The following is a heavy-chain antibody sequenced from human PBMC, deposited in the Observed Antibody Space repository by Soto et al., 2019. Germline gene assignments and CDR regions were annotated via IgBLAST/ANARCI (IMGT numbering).Heavy chain of an antibody. D-gene: IGHD3-3*01. J-gene: IGHJ6*02. CDR3: ARKPYYDFWSGYYTTASSGMDV. V-gene: IGHV4-39*01. CDR1: GGSISSSSYY. Sequence: SETLSLTCTVSGGSISSSSYYWGWIRQPPGKGLEWIGSIYYSGSTYYNPPLKSRVTISVDTSKNQFSLKLSSVTAADTAVYYCARKPYYDFWSGYYTTASSGMDVWGQGTTVTVSS. CDR2: IYYSGST.